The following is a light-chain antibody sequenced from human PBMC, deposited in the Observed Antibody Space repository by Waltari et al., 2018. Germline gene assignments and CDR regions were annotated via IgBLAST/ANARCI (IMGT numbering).Light chain of an antibody. J-gene: IGKJ2*01. V-gene: IGKV1-39*01. CDR2: AAS. Sequence: DIQMTQSPSSLSASVGDRVTITCRASHRLNYFLNWYQQKPGKAPKLLIFAASRLQDGVPSRFSGTVSETDFTLTIAGLQPEDFATYFCQQSYGRPYTFGQGTKLEI. CDR3: QQSYGRPYT. CDR1: HRLNYF.